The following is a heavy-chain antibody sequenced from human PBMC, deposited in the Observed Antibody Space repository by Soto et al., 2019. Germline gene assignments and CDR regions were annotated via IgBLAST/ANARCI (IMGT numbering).Heavy chain of an antibody. CDR1: GYTFTDYY. V-gene: IGHV1-46*01. D-gene: IGHD3-3*01. CDR2: INPSGGST. J-gene: IGHJ6*02. Sequence: QVQLVQSGAEVKKPGASVKVSCKTSGYTFTDYYIHWVRQAPGQGLEWMGIINPSGGSTSYAQKFQGRVTMTRDTSTSTVYMELSSPRSEDTAVYYCARELEGMDVWGQGTTVTVSS. CDR3: ARELEGMDV.